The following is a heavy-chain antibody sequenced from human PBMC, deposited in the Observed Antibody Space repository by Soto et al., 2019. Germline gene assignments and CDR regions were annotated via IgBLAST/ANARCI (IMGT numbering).Heavy chain of an antibody. V-gene: IGHV2-5*02. J-gene: IGHJ4*02. CDR1: GFSLSTSGVG. CDR2: IYWDDDK. D-gene: IGHD3-3*01. Sequence: VSGPTLVNPTQTLTLTCTFSGFSLSTSGVGVGWIRQPPGKALEWLALIYWDDDKRYSPSLKSRLTITKDTSKNQVVLTMTNMDPVDTATYYCAHRSSLRIFGVVPWGYWGQGTLVTVSS. CDR3: AHRSSLRIFGVVPWGY.